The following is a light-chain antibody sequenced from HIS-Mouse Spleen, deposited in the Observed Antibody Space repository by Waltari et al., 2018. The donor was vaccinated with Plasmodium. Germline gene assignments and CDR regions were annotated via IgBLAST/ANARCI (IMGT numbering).Light chain of an antibody. CDR3: QSADSSGTYVV. CDR2: KDS. CDR1: PFPTQN. Sequence: SYELTPPPSVSVSPGQTARITCPGDPFPTQNAYWYQQKPRQAPGLVIYKDSERPSGNPERFSGSSSGTTVTLTISGVQAEDEADYYCQSADSSGTYVVFGGGTKLTVL. J-gene: IGLJ2*01. V-gene: IGLV3-25*03.